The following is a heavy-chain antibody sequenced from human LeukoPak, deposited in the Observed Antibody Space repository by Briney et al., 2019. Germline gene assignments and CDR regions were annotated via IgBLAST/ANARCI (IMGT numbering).Heavy chain of an antibody. CDR2: IIPILGIA. CDR3: ASNGGTVTNPGGSLFDY. CDR1: GGTLSSYA. J-gene: IGHJ4*02. V-gene: IGHV1-69*04. Sequence: SVKVSCKASGGTLSSYAISWVRQAPGQGLEWMGRIIPILGIANYAQKFQGRVTITADKSTSTAYMELSSLRSEDTAVYYCASNGGTVTNPGGSLFDYWGQGTLVTVSS. D-gene: IGHD4-17*01.